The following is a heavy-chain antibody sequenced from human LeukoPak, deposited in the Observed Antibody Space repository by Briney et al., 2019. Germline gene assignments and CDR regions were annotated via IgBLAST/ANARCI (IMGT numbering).Heavy chain of an antibody. V-gene: IGHV3-74*01. CDR1: GFTFSSYW. Sequence: GGPLRLSCAASGFTFSSYWMYWVRQAPGKGLVWVSRINSDGSTTCYADSVKGRFTLSRDNAKNTLYLQMNSLRAEDTAVYYCARVGTTSNFYYYYGMDVWGQGTTDPVPS. D-gene: IGHD2/OR15-2a*01. CDR2: INSDGSTT. CDR3: ARVGTTSNFYYYYGMDV. J-gene: IGHJ6*01.